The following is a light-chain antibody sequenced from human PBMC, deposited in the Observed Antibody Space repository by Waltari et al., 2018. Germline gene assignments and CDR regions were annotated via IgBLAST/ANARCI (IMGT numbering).Light chain of an antibody. CDR1: SSDVGFYNY. CDR2: DVF. Sequence: QSALTQPASVSGSPGQSITISCTGTSSDVGFYNYVSWYQQHPGKAPKLIIYDVFERPSGVSNRFAGSKSGNTASLTISGLLAEDEADYYGNSYTGSSSWVFGGGTKLTVL. J-gene: IGLJ3*02. V-gene: IGLV2-14*01. CDR3: NSYTGSSSWV.